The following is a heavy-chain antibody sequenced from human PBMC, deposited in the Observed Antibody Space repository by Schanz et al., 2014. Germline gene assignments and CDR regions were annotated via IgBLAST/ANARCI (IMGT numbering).Heavy chain of an antibody. D-gene: IGHD3-22*01. V-gene: IGHV3-48*01. CDR1: GFDFNSYS. CDR3: ARVHHYDPSGWGYFDY. CDR2: IATSSSTR. J-gene: IGHJ4*02. Sequence: EVKLVESGGGAVRPGGSLRLSCEASGFDFNSYSMNWVRQVPGKGLEWLSYIATSSSTRHYADSVKGRVTISRDNAKNSVSLQMRRLRVEDTAVYYCARVHHYDPSGWGYFDYWGQGALVTVSS.